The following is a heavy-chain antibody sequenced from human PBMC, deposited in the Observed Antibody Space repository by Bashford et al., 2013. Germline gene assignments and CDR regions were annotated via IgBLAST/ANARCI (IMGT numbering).Heavy chain of an antibody. CDR3: GKVASELQLRQGFF. V-gene: IGHV3-23*01. J-gene: IGHJ4*02. D-gene: IGHD1-7*01. CDR2: ISGTGFTT. Sequence: VRQAPGKGLEYVSFISGTGFTTYYADSVRGRFTTSRDNSKNTVYLQMTSLRAEDTAVYYCGKVASELQLRQGFFWGQGTLVTVSS.